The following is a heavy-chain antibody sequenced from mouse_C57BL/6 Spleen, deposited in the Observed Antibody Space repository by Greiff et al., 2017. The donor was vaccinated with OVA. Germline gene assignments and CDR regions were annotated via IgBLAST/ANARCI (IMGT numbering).Heavy chain of an antibody. D-gene: IGHD3-2*02. CDR1: GYTFTSYW. Sequence: VKLQQPGAELVKPGASVKLSCKASGYTFTSYWMQWVKQRPGQGLEWIGEIDPSDSYTNYNQKFKGKATLTVDTSSSTAYMQLSSLTSEDSAVYYGAREGTAQATAYWGQGTLVTVSA. J-gene: IGHJ3*01. CDR3: AREGTAQATAY. V-gene: IGHV1-50*01. CDR2: IDPSDSYT.